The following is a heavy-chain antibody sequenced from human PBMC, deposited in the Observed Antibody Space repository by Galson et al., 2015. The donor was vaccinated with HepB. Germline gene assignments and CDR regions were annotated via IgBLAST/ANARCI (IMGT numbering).Heavy chain of an antibody. CDR2: IKEDGSDK. CDR3: ARGFFWF. Sequence: SLRLSCAVSGFDFSKYWMTWVRQAPGKGLEWVANIKEDGSDKYYVDSVKGRFTMFRDNAKNSLYLQMNNLRVEDTAVYYCARGFFWFWGQGTLVTVSS. D-gene: IGHD3-3*01. CDR1: GFDFSKYW. V-gene: IGHV3-7*03. J-gene: IGHJ1*01.